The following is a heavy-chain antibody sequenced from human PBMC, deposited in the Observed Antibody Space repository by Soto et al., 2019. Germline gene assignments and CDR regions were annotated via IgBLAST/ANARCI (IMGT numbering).Heavy chain of an antibody. D-gene: IGHD6-13*01. V-gene: IGHV3-21*01. CDR2: ISSNSAYI. Sequence: LSCAVSGFTFRSFTMNWVRQAPGKGLEWVSTISSNSAYIYYTDALRGRFTISRDNAKNSLHLQMNSLRAEDTAVYYCTRDASRDSSARGWFDPWGTGTLVTVSS. CDR3: TRDASRDSSARGWFDP. J-gene: IGHJ5*02. CDR1: GFTFRSFT.